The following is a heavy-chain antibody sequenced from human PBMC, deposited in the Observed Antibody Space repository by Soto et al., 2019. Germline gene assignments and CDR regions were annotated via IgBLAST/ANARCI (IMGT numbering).Heavy chain of an antibody. V-gene: IGHV4-34*01. Sequence: QLQLQQWGAGLLKPSETLSLTCAVYGGSFSGYYWNWIRQPPGKGLEWIGEINHSGSTNYNPSLKSXVTISVDTSKNQFSLKLSSVTAADTAVYYCARGWGSGVFDYWGQGTLVTVSS. CDR1: GGSFSGYY. D-gene: IGHD6-19*01. J-gene: IGHJ4*02. CDR3: ARGWGSGVFDY. CDR2: INHSGST.